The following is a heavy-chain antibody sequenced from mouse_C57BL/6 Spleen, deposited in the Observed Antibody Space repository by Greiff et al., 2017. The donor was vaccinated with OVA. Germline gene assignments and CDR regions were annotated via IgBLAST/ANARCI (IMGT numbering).Heavy chain of an antibody. CDR1: GYTFTSYW. CDR3: ARRLGSFAS. CDR2: IYPSDSET. J-gene: IGHJ2*01. Sequence: QVQLQQPGAELVRPGSSVKLSCKASGYTFTSYWMAWVKQRPGQGLEWIGNIYPSDSETHYNQKFKDKATLTVDKSSITAYMQLSILTSADSSVYYCARRLGSFASWGQGPTLTVSS. V-gene: IGHV1-61*01. D-gene: IGHD4-1*01.